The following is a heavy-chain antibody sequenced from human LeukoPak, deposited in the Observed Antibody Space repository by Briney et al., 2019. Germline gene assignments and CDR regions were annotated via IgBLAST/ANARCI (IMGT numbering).Heavy chain of an antibody. V-gene: IGHV4-59*01. D-gene: IGHD6-13*01. CDR1: GGSISSYY. CDR3: ARDGGSSSWYYFDY. CDR2: IYYSGGT. Sequence: SETLSLTCTVSGGSISSYYWSWIRQPPGKGLEWIGYIYYSGGTNYNPSLKSRVTISVDTSKNQFSLKLSSVTAADTAVYYCARDGGSSSWYYFDYWGQGTLVTVSS. J-gene: IGHJ4*02.